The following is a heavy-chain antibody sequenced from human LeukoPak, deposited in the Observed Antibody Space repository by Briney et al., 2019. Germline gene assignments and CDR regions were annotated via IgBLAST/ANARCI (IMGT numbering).Heavy chain of an antibody. J-gene: IGHJ4*02. CDR2: ITASGTAM. Sequence: GGSLRLSCAASGFTFSSYSMNWVRQAPGKGLEWVSHITASGTAMFYADSVKGRFTISRDNAKNSLHLQMNSLRDEDTAVYYCASSGSYRFDYWGQGTLVTVSS. D-gene: IGHD1-26*01. V-gene: IGHV3-48*02. CDR3: ASSGSYRFDY. CDR1: GFTFSSYS.